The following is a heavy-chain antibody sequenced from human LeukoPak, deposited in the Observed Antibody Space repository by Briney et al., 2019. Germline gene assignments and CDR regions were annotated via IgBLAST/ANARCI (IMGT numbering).Heavy chain of an antibody. CDR2: IYSGGGT. CDR1: ELTVSSDY. D-gene: IGHD6-13*01. V-gene: IGHV3-66*04. Sequence: QPGGSLRLSCAASELTVSSDYMSWVRQAPGKGLEWVSTIYSGGGTYYADSVKGRFTISRDNSENTLYLQMNSLRAEDTAVYYCARHYHGSSWYNYFHYWGQGTLVTVSS. CDR3: ARHYHGSSWYNYFHY. J-gene: IGHJ4*02.